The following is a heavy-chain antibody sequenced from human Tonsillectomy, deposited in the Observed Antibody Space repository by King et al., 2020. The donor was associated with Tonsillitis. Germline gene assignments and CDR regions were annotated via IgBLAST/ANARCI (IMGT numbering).Heavy chain of an antibody. J-gene: IGHJ2*01. CDR3: ARIYVISSSSYWYFEL. Sequence: VQLVESGAEVKKPGESLKISCKGSGYSFTNYWIGWVRQMPGKRLEWMGFIYPVDSDSRYSPSFQGQVTISADKSISTAYLQWSSLKASDTAMYYCARIYVISSSSYWYFELWGRGTLVTVSS. CDR1: GYSFTNYW. D-gene: IGHD6-6*01. V-gene: IGHV5-51*01. CDR2: IYPVDSDS.